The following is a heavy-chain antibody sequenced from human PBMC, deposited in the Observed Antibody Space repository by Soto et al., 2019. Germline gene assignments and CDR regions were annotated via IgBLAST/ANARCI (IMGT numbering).Heavy chain of an antibody. CDR2: IFDSGIT. J-gene: IGHJ4*02. CDR3: ARDPSRTHSGLYYDFRSGSLDS. Sequence: KPSETLSLTCGVSGASVGTRNWWSWVRQSPGKGLEWIGEIFDSGITNYNPSLKSRVTMSVDKSKNHFSLKLNSVTAADTAVYYCARDPSRTHSGLYYDFRSGSLDSWGQGTLVTV. V-gene: IGHV4-4*02. CDR1: GASVGTRNW. D-gene: IGHD3-3*01.